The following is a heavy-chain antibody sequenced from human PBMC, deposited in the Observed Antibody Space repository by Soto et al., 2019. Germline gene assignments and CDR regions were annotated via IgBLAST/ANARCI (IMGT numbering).Heavy chain of an antibody. Sequence: PGGSLRLSCAASGFTFSSYGMNWVRLAPGKGLEWLSYITSSSSTIYYADSVKGRFTISRENSKNTLYLQMNSLRAEDAAVYYCAKDLVGSNADYYDYWGQGTLVTVSS. CDR2: ITSSSSTI. CDR1: GFTFSSYG. D-gene: IGHD2-15*01. V-gene: IGHV3-48*01. CDR3: AKDLVGSNADYYDY. J-gene: IGHJ4*02.